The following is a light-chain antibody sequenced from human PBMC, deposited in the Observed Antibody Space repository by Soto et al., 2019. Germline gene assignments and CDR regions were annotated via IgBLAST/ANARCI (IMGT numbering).Light chain of an antibody. CDR1: QSVDTTF. J-gene: IGKJ1*01. CDR2: GAS. CDR3: QQYMSSVT. Sequence: EIVLMQSPGSLYLSPGQRAILSCRASQSVDTTFFAWYQTKPGQAPRLLIYGASNRDTDIPDRFSGSGSGTDFTLIISRLEPEDFAVYYCQQYMSSVTFGQGTKVEIK. V-gene: IGKV3-20*01.